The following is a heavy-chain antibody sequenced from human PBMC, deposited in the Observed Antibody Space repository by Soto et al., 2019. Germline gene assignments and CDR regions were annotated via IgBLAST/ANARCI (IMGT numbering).Heavy chain of an antibody. CDR3: ARDFVVGGPTINYYYGMDV. CDR2: ISYDGSHK. D-gene: IGHD1-26*01. V-gene: IGHV3-30*12. J-gene: IGHJ6*02. Sequence: GGSLRLSCAASGFTFSSYGMHWVRQAPGKGLEWVAVISYDGSHKYYADSVKGRFTISRDNSKNTLYLQMNSLGAEDTAVYYCARDFVVGGPTINYYYGMDVWGQGTTVTVSS. CDR1: GFTFSSYG.